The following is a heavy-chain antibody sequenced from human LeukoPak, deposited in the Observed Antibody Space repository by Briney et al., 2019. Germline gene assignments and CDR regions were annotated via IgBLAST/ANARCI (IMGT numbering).Heavy chain of an antibody. D-gene: IGHD5-24*01. J-gene: IGHJ4*02. CDR1: GFTFSSYA. Sequence: GGSLRLSCAASGFTFSSYAMHWVRQAPGKGLEWVAVISYDGNNNYYADSVKGRFTISRDNSKNTLYLQMNSLRAEDTAVYYCAREGVPRITSSFDYWGQGTLVTVSS. CDR2: ISYDGNNN. V-gene: IGHV3-30-3*01. CDR3: AREGVPRITSSFDY.